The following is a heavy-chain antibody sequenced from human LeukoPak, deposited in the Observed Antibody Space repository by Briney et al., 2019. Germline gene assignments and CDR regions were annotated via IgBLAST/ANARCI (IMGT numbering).Heavy chain of an antibody. CDR2: IYPGDSDT. CDR1: GYSITSYW. CDR3: ARLSGYDLTYYFDY. J-gene: IGHJ4*02. V-gene: IGHV5-51*01. Sequence: GGSLKISCKGSGYSITSYWIGWVRQMPGKGLEWMGIIYPGDSDTRYSPSFQGQVTISADKSISTAYLQWSSLKASDTAMYYCARLSGYDLTYYFDYCGQGTLVTVSS. D-gene: IGHD5-12*01.